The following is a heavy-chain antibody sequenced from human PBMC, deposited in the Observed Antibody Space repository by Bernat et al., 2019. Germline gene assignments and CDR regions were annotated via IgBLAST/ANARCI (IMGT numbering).Heavy chain of an antibody. CDR2: IIPIFGTA. Sequence: QVQLVQSGAEVKKPGASVKVSCKASGYTFTGYYMHWVRQAPGQGLEWMGGIIPIFGTANYAQKFQGRVTITADESTSTAYMELSSLRSEDTAVYYCASQEIAVAASDAFDIWGQGTMVTVSS. CDR3: ASQEIAVAASDAFDI. D-gene: IGHD6-19*01. V-gene: IGHV1-69*01. CDR1: GYTFTGYY. J-gene: IGHJ3*02.